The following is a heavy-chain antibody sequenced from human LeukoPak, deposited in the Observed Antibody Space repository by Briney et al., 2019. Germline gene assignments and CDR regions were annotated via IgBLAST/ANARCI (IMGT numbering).Heavy chain of an antibody. CDR1: GGSISSYY. CDR2: IYTSGST. D-gene: IGHD2-15*01. J-gene: IGHJ5*02. CDR3: ARARSRESGYCSGGSCYSYWFDP. Sequence: SQTLSLTCTVSGGSISSYYWSWIPQPAGKGLEWIGRIYTSGSTNYNPSLKRRVTMSVDTSKNQFSLKLSSVAAADTAVYYCARARSRESGYCSGGSCYSYWFDPWGQGTLVTVSS. V-gene: IGHV4-4*07.